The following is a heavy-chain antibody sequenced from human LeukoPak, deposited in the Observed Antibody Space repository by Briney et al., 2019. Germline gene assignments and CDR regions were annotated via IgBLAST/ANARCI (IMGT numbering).Heavy chain of an antibody. CDR2: ISSSSSYI. CDR1: GIFFSSYS. V-gene: IGHV3-21*01. Sequence: GGSLRLSCAASGIFFSSYSMNWVRQAPGKGLEWVSSISSSSSYIYYADSVKGRFTISRDNAKNSLYLQMNSLRAEDTAVYYCAVTYYDFWSGYSHWGQGTLVTVSS. J-gene: IGHJ4*02. D-gene: IGHD3-3*01. CDR3: AVTYYDFWSGYSH.